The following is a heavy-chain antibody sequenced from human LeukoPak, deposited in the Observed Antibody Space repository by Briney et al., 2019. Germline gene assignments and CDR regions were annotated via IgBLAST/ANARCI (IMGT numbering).Heavy chain of an antibody. V-gene: IGHV3-74*01. CDR2: IYGDGSSP. CDR1: GFTFSTYW. CDR3: VRDRDWYFDS. Sequence: GGSLRLSCAASGFTFSTYWMHWVRQAPGRGLVWVSRIYGDGSSPSYADSVKGRFTIFRDNAKNTLYLQMNSLSGEDTAVYYCVRDRDWYFDSWGQGTLVTVSS. D-gene: IGHD3/OR15-3a*01. J-gene: IGHJ4*02.